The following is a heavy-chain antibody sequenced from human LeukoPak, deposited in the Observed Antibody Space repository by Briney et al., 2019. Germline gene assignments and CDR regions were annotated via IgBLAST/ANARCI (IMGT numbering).Heavy chain of an antibody. V-gene: IGHV3-66*01. D-gene: IGHD3-10*01. Sequence: GGSLRLSCAASGFTVSSNYMSWVRQAPGKGLEWVSVIYSGGSTYYADSVKGRFTISRDNSKNTLYLQMNSLRAEDTAVYYCAKDWLGYYYGSGYFDIWGQGTMVTVSS. CDR1: GFTVSSNY. CDR2: IYSGGST. CDR3: AKDWLGYYYGSGYFDI. J-gene: IGHJ3*02.